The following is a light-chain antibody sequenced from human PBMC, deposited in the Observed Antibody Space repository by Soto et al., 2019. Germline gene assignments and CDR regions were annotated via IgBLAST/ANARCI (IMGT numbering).Light chain of an antibody. CDR2: DVS. Sequence: QSALAQPASVSGSPGQSITISCTGTSSDFGGYNYVSWYQQHPGKAPKFMIYDVSNRPSGVSTRFSGSKSGNTASLTISGLQAEDEADYYCNSYTTSNSRQIVFGTGTKVTVL. CDR3: NSYTTSNSRQIV. V-gene: IGLV2-14*01. J-gene: IGLJ1*01. CDR1: SSDFGGYNY.